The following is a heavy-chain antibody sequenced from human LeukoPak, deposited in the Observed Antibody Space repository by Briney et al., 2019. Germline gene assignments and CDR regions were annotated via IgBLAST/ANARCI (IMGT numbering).Heavy chain of an antibody. J-gene: IGHJ4*01. V-gene: IGHV3-21*05. CDR3: STGPRSLIY. CDR1: GFTFSSYS. CDR2: ISGSGHDI. Sequence: GGSLRLSCAASGFTFSSYSMNWVRQAPGMGLESLAYISGSGHDIYYADSVKGRFTISRDNAKNSLYLQMNSLRPEDTALYYCSTGPRSLIYWGHGTLVTVSS.